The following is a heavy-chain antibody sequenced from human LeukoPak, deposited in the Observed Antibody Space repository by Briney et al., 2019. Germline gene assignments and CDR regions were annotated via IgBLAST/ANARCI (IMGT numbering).Heavy chain of an antibody. Sequence: SQTLSLTCTVSGGSISSANYYWNWIRQPPGKGLEWIGYISYSGSTHYNPSLKSRATISADTSKNQFSLKLTSMTAADTAVYHCARGGEGYNYVYWGQGALVTVSS. D-gene: IGHD5-24*01. J-gene: IGHJ4*02. CDR3: ARGGEGYNYVY. CDR1: GGSISSANYY. CDR2: ISYSGST. V-gene: IGHV4-30-4*01.